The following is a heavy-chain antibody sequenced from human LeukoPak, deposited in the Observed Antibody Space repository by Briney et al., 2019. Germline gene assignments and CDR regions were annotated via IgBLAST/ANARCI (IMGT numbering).Heavy chain of an antibody. CDR2: ISSSSSTI. Sequence: GGSLRLSCAASGFTFSSYSMNWVRQAPGKGLEWVSYISSSSSTIYYGDSVKGRFTISRDNAKNSLYLQMNSLRAEDTAVYYCARDILTGSQSRFQHWGQGTLVTVSS. J-gene: IGHJ1*01. V-gene: IGHV3-48*04. CDR1: GFTFSSYS. D-gene: IGHD3-9*01. CDR3: ARDILTGSQSRFQH.